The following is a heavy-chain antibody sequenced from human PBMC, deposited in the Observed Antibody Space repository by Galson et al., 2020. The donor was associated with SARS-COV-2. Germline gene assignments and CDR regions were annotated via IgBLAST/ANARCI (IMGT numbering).Heavy chain of an antibody. CDR3: ARDAGWVLDGSGRGHPNYYGMDV. D-gene: IGHD3-10*01. V-gene: IGHV3-13*01. CDR1: GFTFSSYD. CDR2: IGTAGDT. J-gene: IGHJ6*02. Sequence: GGSLRLSCAASGFTFSSYDMHWVRQATGKGLEWVSAIGTAGDTYYPGSVKGRFTISRENAKNSLYLQMNSLRAGDTAVYYCARDAGWVLDGSGRGHPNYYGMDVWGQGTTVTVSS.